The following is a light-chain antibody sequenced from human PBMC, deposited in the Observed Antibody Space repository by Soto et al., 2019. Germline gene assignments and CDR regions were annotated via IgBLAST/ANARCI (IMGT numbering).Light chain of an antibody. CDR3: QQYNSYPRT. CDR2: TAS. CDR1: HTIIMW. J-gene: IGKJ1*01. V-gene: IGKV1-5*01. Sequence: DIQMTQSPSTLSASVVDTVNINCLASHTIIMWLAWYQPKPGKAPRLLIYTASTLESGVPSRFSASGSGTEITLTISSLHPDDFATYYCQQYNSYPRTVGQGTKVDIK.